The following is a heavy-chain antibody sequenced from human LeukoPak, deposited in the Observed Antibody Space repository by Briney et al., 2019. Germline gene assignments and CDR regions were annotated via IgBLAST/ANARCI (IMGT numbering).Heavy chain of an antibody. CDR3: ASLPRRRPDTIFGVVMIDY. CDR1: GFTFSDYY. V-gene: IGHV3-11*04. J-gene: IGHJ4*02. D-gene: IGHD3-3*01. Sequence: GGSLRLSCAASGFTFSDYYMNWIRQVPGKGLEWVSYISNGNSPIYYADSVKGRFTISRDNAKNSLYLQMNSLRAEDTAVYYCASLPRRRPDTIFGVVMIDYWGQGTLVTVSS. CDR2: ISNGNSPI.